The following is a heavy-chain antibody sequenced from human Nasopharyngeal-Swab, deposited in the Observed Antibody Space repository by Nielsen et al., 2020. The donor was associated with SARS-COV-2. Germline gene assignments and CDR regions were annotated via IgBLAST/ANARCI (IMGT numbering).Heavy chain of an antibody. CDR3: ARIVDYYGPGSFPFFDF. D-gene: IGHD3-10*01. V-gene: IGHV2-26*01. CDR2: IFSNDKK. J-gene: IGHJ4*02. Sequence: WIRQPPGKALEWLAHIFSNDKKSYNSSLKTRVTISKDTSKSQVVFTMTNMDPVDTATYYCARIVDYYGPGSFPFFDFWGQGIPVTVSS.